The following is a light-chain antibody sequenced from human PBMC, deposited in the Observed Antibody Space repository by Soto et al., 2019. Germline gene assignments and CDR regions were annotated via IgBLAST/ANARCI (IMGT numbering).Light chain of an antibody. Sequence: ETVLTQSPGTLSLSPGERATLSCRASQSVSSSYLAWYQQKPGQAPRLLIYGAYSRATGIPDRFSGSGSGTYFTLTISRLEPDDFAVYYCQQYGTSPRITFGQGTRLEIK. J-gene: IGKJ5*01. CDR1: QSVSSSY. V-gene: IGKV3-20*01. CDR3: QQYGTSPRIT. CDR2: GAY.